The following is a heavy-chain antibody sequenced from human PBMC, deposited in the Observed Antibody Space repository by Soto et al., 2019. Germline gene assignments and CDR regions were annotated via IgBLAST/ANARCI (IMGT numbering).Heavy chain of an antibody. CDR2: IKQDGSEK. V-gene: IGHV3-7*01. J-gene: IGHJ6*03. CDR3: ARNDFELWFGELYPYYYYYMDV. Sequence: GGSLRLSCAASGFTFSSYWMSWVRQAPGKGLEWVANIKQDGSEKYYVDSVKGRFTISRDNAKNSLYLQMNSLRAEDTAVYYCARNDFELWFGELYPYYYYYMDVWGKGTTVTVSS. D-gene: IGHD3-10*01. CDR1: GFTFSSYW.